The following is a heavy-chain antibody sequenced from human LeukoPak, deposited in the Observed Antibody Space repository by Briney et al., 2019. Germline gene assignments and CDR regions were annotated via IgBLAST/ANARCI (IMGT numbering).Heavy chain of an antibody. Sequence: ASVKVSCMASGYTFTGYYMHWVRQAPGQGLEWMGWINPNSGGTNYAQKFQGRVTMTRDTSISTAYMELSRLRSDDTAVYYCARERDSRGWYYFDYWGQGTLVTVSS. CDR2: INPNSGGT. D-gene: IGHD6-19*01. V-gene: IGHV1-2*02. CDR3: ARERDSRGWYYFDY. CDR1: GYTFTGYY. J-gene: IGHJ4*02.